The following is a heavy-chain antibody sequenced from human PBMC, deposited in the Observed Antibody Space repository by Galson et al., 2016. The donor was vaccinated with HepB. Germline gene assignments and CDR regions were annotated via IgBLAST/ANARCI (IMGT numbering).Heavy chain of an antibody. Sequence: SLRLSCAASGFYLSDYYMTWIRQAPGKGLEWVAYSSGGGETTYYADSLRGRITIPRDNSKNSRYLQMNSLRADDTPGYYCARDSRREGVFDILGQGTMVTVSS. CDR3: ARDSRREGVFDI. CDR2: SSGGGETT. CDR1: GFYLSDYY. V-gene: IGHV3-11*01. J-gene: IGHJ3*02. D-gene: IGHD2-8*01.